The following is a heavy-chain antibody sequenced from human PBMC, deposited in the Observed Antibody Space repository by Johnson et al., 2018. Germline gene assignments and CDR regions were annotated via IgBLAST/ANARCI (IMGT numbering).Heavy chain of an antibody. Sequence: VQLVQSGGGLVQPGGSLRLSCAASGFTFSSYAMSWVRQAPGKGLEWVSAISGSGGSTSYADSVTGRFTISRDNAKNSLYLQMTSLRAEDTAVYYCAASYGDYDSDNAFDIWGQGTMVTVSS. J-gene: IGHJ3*02. D-gene: IGHD4-17*01. CDR2: ISGSGGST. V-gene: IGHV3-23*04. CDR3: AASYGDYDSDNAFDI. CDR1: GFTFSSYA.